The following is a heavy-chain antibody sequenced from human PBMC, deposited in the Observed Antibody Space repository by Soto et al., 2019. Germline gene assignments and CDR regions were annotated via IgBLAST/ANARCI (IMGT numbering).Heavy chain of an antibody. CDR3: ARVTVNNVLAGPFDY. D-gene: IGHD3-9*01. Sequence: GASVTVSCKASGYTFTSYFLHWVRQAPGQGLEWMGIINPGAGSTTYAQNFQGRVTMTSDTSTSTVFMELSSLRSDDTAVYYCARVTVNNVLAGPFDYWGQGTLVTVSS. CDR2: INPGAGST. J-gene: IGHJ4*02. V-gene: IGHV1-46*03. CDR1: GYTFTSYF.